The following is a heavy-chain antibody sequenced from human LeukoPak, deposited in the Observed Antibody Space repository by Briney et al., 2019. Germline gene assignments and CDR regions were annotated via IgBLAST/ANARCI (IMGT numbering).Heavy chain of an antibody. J-gene: IGHJ5*02. CDR1: GFTFSSYS. CDR3: ARDRTVTTSNWFDP. CDR2: ISSSSSYI. D-gene: IGHD4-17*01. Sequence: GGSLRLSCAASGFTFSSYSMNWVRQAPGKGLEWVSSISSSSSYIYYADSVKGRFTISGDNAKNSLYLQMNSLRAEDTAVYYCARDRTVTTSNWFDPWGQGTLVTVSS. V-gene: IGHV3-21*01.